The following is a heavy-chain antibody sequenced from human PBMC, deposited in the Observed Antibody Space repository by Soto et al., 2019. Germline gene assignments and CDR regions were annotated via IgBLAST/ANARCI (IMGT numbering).Heavy chain of an antibody. CDR2: IKSKGSGGTT. Sequence: EVQLVESGGGLVKPGGSLRLFCAGTVTYAWMSWVRQAPGKGLEWVGRIKSKGSGGTTDYAAPVKGRFTISRDDSINTLYLQMSSLKTEDTAVYYCTWDDSSVSDHWGQGTLVTVSS. CDR3: TWDDSSVSDH. CDR1: VTYAW. D-gene: IGHD3-22*01. V-gene: IGHV3-15*01. J-gene: IGHJ4*02.